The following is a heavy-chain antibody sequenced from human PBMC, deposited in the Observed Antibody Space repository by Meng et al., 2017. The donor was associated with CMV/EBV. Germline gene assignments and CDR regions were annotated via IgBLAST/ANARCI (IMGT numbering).Heavy chain of an antibody. Sequence: SVKVTCKASGGTFSSHAVSGLRQAPGQGLEWMGGIIPVLGIANYAQKFQGRVTITADKPTSTAYMELSSLRSEDAAVYYCASAGTRYSGSYLFDYWGQGTLVTVSS. D-gene: IGHD1-26*01. CDR2: IIPVLGIA. CDR1: GGTFSSHA. J-gene: IGHJ4*02. V-gene: IGHV1-69*10. CDR3: ASAGTRYSGSYLFDY.